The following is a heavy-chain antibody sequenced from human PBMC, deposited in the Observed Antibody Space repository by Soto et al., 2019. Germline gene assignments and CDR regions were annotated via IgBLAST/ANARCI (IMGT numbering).Heavy chain of an antibody. CDR3: ARDQGHSSSSTYGMDV. V-gene: IGHV3-11*06. CDR1: RFTFSDYY. J-gene: IGHJ6*02. Sequence: QVQLVESGGCLVKPGGSLRLSCAASRFTFSDYYMSWIRQAPGKGLEWVAYISTRSSYTNYADSVRGRFTISRDNAKNSVSLQMNSLRAADTAVYFCARDQGHSSSSTYGMDVWGQGTTVTVSS. CDR2: ISTRSSYT. D-gene: IGHD6-6*01.